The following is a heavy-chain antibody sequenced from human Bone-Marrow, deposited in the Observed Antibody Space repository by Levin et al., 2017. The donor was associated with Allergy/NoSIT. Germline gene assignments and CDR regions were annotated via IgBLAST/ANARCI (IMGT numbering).Heavy chain of an antibody. CDR1: GFTFSSYA. D-gene: IGHD4-17*01. CDR2: ISYDGSNK. J-gene: IGHJ4*02. CDR3: AREGPRSYGDSLSLDY. Sequence: AGGSLRLSCAASGFTFSSYAMHWVRQAPGKGLEWVAVISYDGSNKYYADSVKGRFTISRDNSKNTLYLQMNSLRAEDTAVYYCAREGPRSYGDSLSLDYWGQGTLVTVSS. V-gene: IGHV3-30*04.